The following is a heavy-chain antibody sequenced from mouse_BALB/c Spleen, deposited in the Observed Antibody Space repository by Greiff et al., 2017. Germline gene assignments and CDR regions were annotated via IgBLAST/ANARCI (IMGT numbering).Heavy chain of an antibody. CDR3: ARRGTVVYFDY. D-gene: IGHD1-1*01. V-gene: IGHV1-54*03. CDR2: INPGSGGT. J-gene: IGHJ2*01. Sequence: VQLQQSGAELVRPGTSVKVSCKASGYAFTNYLIEWVKQRPGQGLEWIGVINPGSGGTNYNEKFKGKATLTADKSSSTAYMQLSSLTSDDSAVYFCARRGTVVYFDYWGQGTTLTVSS. CDR1: GYAFTNYL.